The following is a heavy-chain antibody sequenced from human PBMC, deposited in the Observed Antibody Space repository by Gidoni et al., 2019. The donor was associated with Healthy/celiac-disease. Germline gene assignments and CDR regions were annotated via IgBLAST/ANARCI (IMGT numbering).Heavy chain of an antibody. V-gene: IGHV3-30*01. D-gene: IGHD2-15*01. J-gene: IGHJ4*02. CDR3: ARDGYSGDYFDY. CDR2: ISYDGSNK. CDR1: GFTFSSYA. Sequence: QVQLVESGGCVVQPGRSLRLSCAASGFTFSSYAMHWVRQAPGKGLEWVAVISYDGSNKYYADSVKGRFTISRDNSKNTLYLQMNSLRAEDTAVYYCARDGYSGDYFDYWGQGTLVTVSS.